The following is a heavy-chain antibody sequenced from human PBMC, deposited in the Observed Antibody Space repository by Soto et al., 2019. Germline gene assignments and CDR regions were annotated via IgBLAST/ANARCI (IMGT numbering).Heavy chain of an antibody. J-gene: IGHJ6*02. CDR2: IIPIFGTA. CDR1: GGTFSSYA. D-gene: IGHD6-19*01. V-gene: IGHV1-69*13. CDR3: ARPEAEIAVADYYYYYGMDV. Sequence: ASVKVSCKASGGTFSSYAISWVRQAPGQGLEWMGGIIPIFGTANYAQKFQGRVTITADESTSTAYMELSSLRSEDTAVYYCARPEAEIAVADYYYYYGMDVWGHGTTVTVSS.